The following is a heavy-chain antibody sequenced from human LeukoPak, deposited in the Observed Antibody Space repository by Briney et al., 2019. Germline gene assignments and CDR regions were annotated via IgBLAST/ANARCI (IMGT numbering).Heavy chain of an antibody. CDR3: ARQLYYDILTGYYSDY. J-gene: IGHJ4*02. CDR2: IYPGDSDT. CDR1: GYSFTSYW. V-gene: IGHV5-51*01. D-gene: IGHD3-9*01. Sequence: GESLTISCTGSGYSFTSYWIGWVRQMPGKGLEWMGIIYPGDSDTRYSPSFQGQVTISADKSISTAYLQWSSLEASDTAMYYCARQLYYDILTGYYSDYWGQGTLVTVSS.